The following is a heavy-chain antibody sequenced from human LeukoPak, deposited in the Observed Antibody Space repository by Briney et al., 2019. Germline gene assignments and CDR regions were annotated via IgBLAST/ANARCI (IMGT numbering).Heavy chain of an antibody. V-gene: IGHV1-69*04. D-gene: IGHD5-24*01. J-gene: IGHJ4*02. CDR2: IIPILGIA. Sequence: RASVKVSCKASGCTFSSYAISWVRQAPGQGLEWMGRIIPILGIANYAQKFQGRVTITADKSTSTAYMELSSLRSEDTAVYYCARDMPGWLQLGFDYWGQGTLVTVSS. CDR1: GCTFSSYA. CDR3: ARDMPGWLQLGFDY.